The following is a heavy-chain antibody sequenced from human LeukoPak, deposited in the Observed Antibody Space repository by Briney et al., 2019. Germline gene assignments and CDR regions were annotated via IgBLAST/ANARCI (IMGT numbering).Heavy chain of an antibody. V-gene: IGHV3-30-3*01. Sequence: GGSLRLSCAASGFTFSSYAMHWVRQAPGKGLEWVAVISYDGSNKYYADAVKGRFTISRDNSKNTLYLQMNSLRAEDTAVYYCARDQEGFDYWGQGTLVTVSS. CDR1: GFTFSSYA. CDR2: ISYDGSNK. J-gene: IGHJ4*02. CDR3: ARDQEGFDY.